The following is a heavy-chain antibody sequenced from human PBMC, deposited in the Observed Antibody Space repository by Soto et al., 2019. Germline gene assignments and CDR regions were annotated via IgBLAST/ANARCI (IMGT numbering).Heavy chain of an antibody. J-gene: IGHJ4*02. V-gene: IGHV3-53*01. CDR1: GFTVSSNY. Sequence: GLLRLSCAASGFTVSSNYMSWVRQAPGKGLEWVSVIYSGGSTYYADSVKGRFTISRDNSKTTLYLQMNSLRAEDTAVYYCASTALVIYDYWGQGTLVTVSS. CDR2: IYSGGST. D-gene: IGHD3-9*01. CDR3: ASTALVIYDY.